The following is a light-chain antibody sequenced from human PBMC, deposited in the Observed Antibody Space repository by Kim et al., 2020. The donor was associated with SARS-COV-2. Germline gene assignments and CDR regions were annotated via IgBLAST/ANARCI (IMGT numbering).Light chain of an antibody. CDR3: QLWDSSSDHWA. CDR2: YNT. J-gene: IGLJ3*02. V-gene: IGLV3-21*04. CDR1: HIGTKA. Sequence: SYELTQPPSVSVAPGKTARITCGGNHIGTKAVNWYQQKPGQAPVLVIYYNTYRPSGIPERFSASNSGDTATLTISRVEAGDEADYYCQLWDSSSDHWAFGGGTQLTVL.